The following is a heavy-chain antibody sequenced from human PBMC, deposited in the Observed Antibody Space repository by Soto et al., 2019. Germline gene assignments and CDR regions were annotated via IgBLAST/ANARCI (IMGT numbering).Heavy chain of an antibody. CDR1: GFTFSTYG. Sequence: VQLVESGGGVVQPGRSLRLSCAASGFTFSTYGMHWVRQAPGKGLEWVAVISYDGTVKYYADSVKGRFTMSRDSSKNTLYLRMDSLRAEDTAMYYCAKRIAAAGIIDYWGQGTLVTVSS. CDR3: AKRIAAAGIIDY. J-gene: IGHJ4*02. V-gene: IGHV3-30*18. CDR2: ISYDGTVK. D-gene: IGHD6-13*01.